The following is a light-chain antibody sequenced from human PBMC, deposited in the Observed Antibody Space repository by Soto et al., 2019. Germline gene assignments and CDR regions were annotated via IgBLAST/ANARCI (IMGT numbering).Light chain of an antibody. CDR1: QSISST. CDR2: ATS. CDR3: QQSYSTPRT. J-gene: IGKJ1*01. Sequence: DIQMTQSPSSLSASVGDRVTITCRASQSISSTLNWYQQKPGEAPKLLIYATSTLHSGVPSRFSGSASGTDFTLTISRLQPEDFATYYCQQSYSTPRTFGQGTKVEIK. V-gene: IGKV1-39*01.